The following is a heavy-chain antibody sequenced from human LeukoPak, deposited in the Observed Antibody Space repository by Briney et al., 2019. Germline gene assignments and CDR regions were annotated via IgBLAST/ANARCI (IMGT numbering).Heavy chain of an antibody. CDR1: GFTFSNYW. Sequence: PGGSLRLSCAASGFTFSNYWMHWVRQTPGKGLVWVSRINRDGSSTDYLDSVKGRFTISRDNARNTLYLQMNSLRAEDTAVYYCAKLKAYDGFDIWGQGTMVTVSS. J-gene: IGHJ3*02. CDR3: AKLKAYDGFDI. D-gene: IGHD5-24*01. CDR2: INRDGSST. V-gene: IGHV3-74*01.